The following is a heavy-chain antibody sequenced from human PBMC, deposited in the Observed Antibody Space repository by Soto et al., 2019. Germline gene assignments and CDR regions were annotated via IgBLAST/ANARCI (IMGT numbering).Heavy chain of an antibody. V-gene: IGHV4-34*01. CDR2: INHSGST. CDR3: ARGRGWRDY. CDR1: GGSFSGYY. Sequence: KPSETLSLTCAVYGGSFSGYYWSWIRQPPGKGLEWIGEINHSGSTNYNPSLKSRVTISVDTSKNQFSLKLSSVTAADTAVYYCARGRGWRDYWGQGTLVTVSS. J-gene: IGHJ4*02. D-gene: IGHD6-19*01.